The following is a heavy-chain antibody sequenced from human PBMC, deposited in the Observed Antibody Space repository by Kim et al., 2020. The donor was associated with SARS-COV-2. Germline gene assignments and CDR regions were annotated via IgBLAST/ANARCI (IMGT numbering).Heavy chain of an antibody. D-gene: IGHD3-3*01. CDR3: ASVLEWLLLDFDY. Sequence: YNPPLKSRVTISVDTSKNQFSLKLSSVTAAETAVYYWASVLEWLLLDFDYWGQGTLVTVSS. J-gene: IGHJ4*02. V-gene: IGHV4-39*01.